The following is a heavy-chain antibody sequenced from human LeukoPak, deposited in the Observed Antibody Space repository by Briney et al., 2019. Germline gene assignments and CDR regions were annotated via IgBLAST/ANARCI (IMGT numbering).Heavy chain of an antibody. CDR2: IRSSSTYI. D-gene: IGHD4-17*01. CDR1: GFTFNNYG. V-gene: IGHV3-21*01. CDR3: ARDYGDRCFDY. Sequence: GVSLRLSCAAFGFTFNNYGMNWVRQAPGKGLEWVSSIRSSSTYIYYADSVKGRFTISRDNAKNSLYLQMNSLRAEDTAVYYCARDYGDRCFDYWGQGTLVTVS. J-gene: IGHJ4*02.